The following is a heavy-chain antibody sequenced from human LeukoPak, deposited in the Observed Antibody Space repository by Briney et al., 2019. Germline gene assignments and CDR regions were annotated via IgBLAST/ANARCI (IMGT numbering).Heavy chain of an antibody. J-gene: IGHJ4*02. D-gene: IGHD5-24*01. CDR2: ISGSGGST. Sequence: GGSLRLSCAASGFTFSSYALSWVRQAPGKGLEWVSAISGSGGSTYYADSVKGRFTISRDNSKNTLSLQMNSLRAEDTAVYYCAKGQDGFRSRPDYWGQGTLVTVSS. V-gene: IGHV3-23*01. CDR1: GFTFSSYA. CDR3: AKGQDGFRSRPDY.